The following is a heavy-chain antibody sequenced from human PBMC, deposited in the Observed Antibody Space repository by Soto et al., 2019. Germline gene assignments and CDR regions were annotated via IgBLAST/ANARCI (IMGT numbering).Heavy chain of an antibody. CDR3: AREVVVGVGATAY. J-gene: IGHJ4*02. CDR1: GYTFTSDY. CDR2: INPGDGST. Sequence: QVQLVQSGAEVKKPGASVKVSCKAPGYTFTSDYMHWVRQAPGQGLEWMARINPGDGSTIYSQNFQGRFSVTRDMSKSPVYMELSSLRSEDTAVYYCAREVVVGVGATAYWGQGTQVTVSS. D-gene: IGHD1-26*01. V-gene: IGHV1-46*01.